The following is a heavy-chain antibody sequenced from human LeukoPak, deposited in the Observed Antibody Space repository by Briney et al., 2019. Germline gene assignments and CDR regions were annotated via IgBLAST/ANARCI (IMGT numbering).Heavy chain of an antibody. Sequence: GGSLRLSCAASGFTVSSNYMSWVRQAPGKGLEWVSVIYSGGSTYYADSVKGRFTISRDNSKNTLYLQMNSLRAEDTAVYYCARDLRDIVVVPAADHYYPDAFDIWGQGTMVTVSS. J-gene: IGHJ3*02. CDR1: GFTVSSNY. CDR3: ARDLRDIVVVPAADHYYPDAFDI. V-gene: IGHV3-66*01. D-gene: IGHD2-2*01. CDR2: IYSGGST.